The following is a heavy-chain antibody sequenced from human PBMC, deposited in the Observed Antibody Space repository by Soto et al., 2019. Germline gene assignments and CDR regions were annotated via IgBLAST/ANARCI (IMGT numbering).Heavy chain of an antibody. V-gene: IGHV1-3*01. CDR1: GYTFTGYY. Sequence: ASVKGSCKASGYTFTGYYMHWVRQAPGQGLEWMGWINAGNGSTNYSQKFQGRVTITRDTSASTAYMELSSLRSEDTAVYYCARDVWRVYGMDVWGQGTTVTVSS. J-gene: IGHJ6*02. CDR2: INAGNGST. CDR3: ARDVWRVYGMDV. D-gene: IGHD3-3*01.